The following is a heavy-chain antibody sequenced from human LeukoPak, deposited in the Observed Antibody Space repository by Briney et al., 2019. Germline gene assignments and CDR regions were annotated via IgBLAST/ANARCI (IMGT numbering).Heavy chain of an antibody. CDR1: GYSFTSCG. CDR3: ARDGHRGSSAYPTD. Sequence: GASVKVSCKASGYSFTSCGISWVRQAPGQGLEWMGWISTYNGNTKYAQKLQGRVIMTTDTSTSTAYMELRSLRSDDTAVYYCARDGHRGSSAYPTDWGQGTLVTVSS. CDR2: ISTYNGNT. D-gene: IGHD3-22*01. J-gene: IGHJ4*02. V-gene: IGHV1-18*01.